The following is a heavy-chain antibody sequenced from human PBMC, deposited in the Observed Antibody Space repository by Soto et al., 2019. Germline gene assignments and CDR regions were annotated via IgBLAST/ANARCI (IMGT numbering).Heavy chain of an antibody. CDR2: INHSGST. D-gene: IGHD6-13*01. Sequence: SETLSLTCAVYGGSLSGYYWSWIRQPPGKGLEWIGEINHSGSTNYNPSLKSRVTISVDTSKNQFSLKLSSVTAADTAVYYCAGTGIAAAGLTDDAFDIWGQGTMVTVSS. J-gene: IGHJ3*02. CDR3: AGTGIAAAGLTDDAFDI. V-gene: IGHV4-34*01. CDR1: GGSLSGYY.